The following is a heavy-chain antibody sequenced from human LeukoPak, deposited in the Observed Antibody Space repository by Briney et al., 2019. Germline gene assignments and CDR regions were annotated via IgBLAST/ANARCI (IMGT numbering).Heavy chain of an antibody. CDR3: ARDPYSGGYGDDYYYYMDV. CDR1: GFTLSRYS. J-gene: IGHJ6*03. CDR2: ISTSSSYI. D-gene: IGHD1-26*01. Sequence: PGGSLRLSCAASGFTLSRYSMNWVRQAPGKGLEWVSSISTSSSYIYYADSVKGRFTISRDNAQNSLYLHMSSLRAEDTAVYYCARDPYSGGYGDDYYYYMDVWGKGTTVTISS. V-gene: IGHV3-21*01.